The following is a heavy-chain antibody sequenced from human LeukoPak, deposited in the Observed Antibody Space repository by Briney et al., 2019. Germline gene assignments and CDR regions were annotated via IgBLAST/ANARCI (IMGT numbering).Heavy chain of an antibody. Sequence: SVKVSCKASGGTFSSYAISWVRQAPGQGLEWMGGIIPIFGTANYAQKFQGRVTITTDESTSTAYMELSSLRSEDTAVYYCARSYYDSSGYYYDYHYMDVWGKGTTVTVSS. V-gene: IGHV1-69*05. D-gene: IGHD3-22*01. CDR2: IIPIFGTA. CDR1: GGTFSSYA. J-gene: IGHJ6*03. CDR3: ARSYYDSSGYYYDYHYMDV.